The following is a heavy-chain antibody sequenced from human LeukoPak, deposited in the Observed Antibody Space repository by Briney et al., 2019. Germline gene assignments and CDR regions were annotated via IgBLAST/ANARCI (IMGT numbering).Heavy chain of an antibody. D-gene: IGHD5-18*01. CDR2: INPNSGGT. J-gene: IGHJ3*02. Sequence: ASVKVSCKASGYTFTGYYMHWVRQAPGQGLEWMGWINPNSGGTNYAQKFQGWVTMTRDTSISTACMELSRLRSDDTAVYYCARAYSYGLLDAFDIWGQGTMVTVSS. CDR3: ARAYSYGLLDAFDI. V-gene: IGHV1-2*04. CDR1: GYTFTGYY.